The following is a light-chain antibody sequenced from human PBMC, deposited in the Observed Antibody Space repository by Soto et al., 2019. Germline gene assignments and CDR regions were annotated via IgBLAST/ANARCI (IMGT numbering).Light chain of an antibody. CDR3: LHHYNYPLT. CDR2: SAS. V-gene: IGKV1-17*01. J-gene: IGKJ4*01. Sequence: DIQMTQSPSSLSASVGDRVTITCRASQDIRNDLGWYQQKPGNAPKRLIFSASTLDSGVPSRFSGGGFGTEFTLTISSLQPEDFATYYCLHHYNYPLTLGGGTKVEIK. CDR1: QDIRND.